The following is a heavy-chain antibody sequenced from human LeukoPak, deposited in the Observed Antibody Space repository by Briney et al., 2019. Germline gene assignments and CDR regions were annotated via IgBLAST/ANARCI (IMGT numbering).Heavy chain of an antibody. J-gene: IGHJ4*02. CDR2: IKQDGSEK. Sequence: GGSLRLSCAASGFTFSSYAMSWVRQAPGKGLEWVANIKQDGSEKYYVDSVKGRFTISRDNAKNSLYLQMNSLRAKDTAVYYCARELEYSSSSDYWGQGTLVTVSS. CDR3: ARELEYSSSSDY. CDR1: GFTFSSYA. V-gene: IGHV3-7*01. D-gene: IGHD6-6*01.